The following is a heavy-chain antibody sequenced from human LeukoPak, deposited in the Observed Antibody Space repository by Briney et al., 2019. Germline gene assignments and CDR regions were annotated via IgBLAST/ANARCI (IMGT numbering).Heavy chain of an antibody. D-gene: IGHD2-15*01. J-gene: IGHJ4*02. CDR3: TRAGRYCSGGSCYPFY. V-gene: IGHV3-49*03. Sequence: PGGSLRLSCTASGFTFGDYAMSWFRQAPGEGLEWVGFIRSKAHGGTTEYAASVKGRFTISRDDSKSIAYLQMDSLKTEDTAVYYCTRAGRYCSGGSCYPFYWGQGTLVTVSS. CDR2: IRSKAHGGTT. CDR1: GFTFGDYA.